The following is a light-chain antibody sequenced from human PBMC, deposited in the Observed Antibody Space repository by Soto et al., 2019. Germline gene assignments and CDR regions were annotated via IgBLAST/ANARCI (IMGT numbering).Light chain of an antibody. J-gene: IGKJ1*01. CDR2: RAS. CDR3: LQYHNLWA. CDR1: QNIYSN. V-gene: IGKV3-15*01. Sequence: EIVMTQSPATLSVSPGERATLSCRASQNIYSNVAWYQQRPGQAPRLLIYRASTRAPGIPARFSGSGSWTEFTLTISSLQSEDFTVYSCLQYHNLWASGQGTKVDIK.